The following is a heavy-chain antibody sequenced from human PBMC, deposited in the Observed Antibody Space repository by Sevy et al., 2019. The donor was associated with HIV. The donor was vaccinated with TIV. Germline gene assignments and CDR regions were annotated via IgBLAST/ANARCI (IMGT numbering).Heavy chain of an antibody. J-gene: IGHJ4*02. CDR3: ARDPVGATTGLSAFDS. D-gene: IGHD1-26*01. CDR2: IFYSGST. V-gene: IGHV4-31*03. Sequence: TLSLTCTVSGGSISRGGYYWSWIRQHPGKGLEWIGYIFYSGSTYYNPSLKSRVTISVDTSNNQFSLKLRSVTAADTAVYYCARDPVGATTGLSAFDSWGQGTLVTVSS. CDR1: GGSISRGGYY.